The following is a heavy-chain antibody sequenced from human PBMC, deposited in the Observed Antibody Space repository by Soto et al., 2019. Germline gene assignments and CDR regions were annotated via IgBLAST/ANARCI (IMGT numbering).Heavy chain of an antibody. CDR2: IYPGDSDT. D-gene: IGHD6-13*01. CDR3: ARTSAAGKYYYGMDV. J-gene: IGHJ6*02. V-gene: IGHV5-51*01. CDR1: GYSVTRYW. Sequence: GESLKISCKGSGYSVTRYWIGWVRQMPGKGLEWMGIIYPGDSDTRYSPSFQGQVTISADKSISTAYLQWSSLKASDTAMYYCARTSAAGKYYYGMDVWGQGTTVTVSS.